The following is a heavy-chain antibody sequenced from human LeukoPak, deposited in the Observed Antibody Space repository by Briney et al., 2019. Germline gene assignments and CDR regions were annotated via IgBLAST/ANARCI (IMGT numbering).Heavy chain of an antibody. CDR1: GYTFTYYA. CDR2: INTNTGNP. J-gene: IGHJ4*02. V-gene: IGHV7-4-1*02. CDR3: ARDLLWFGERPFDY. D-gene: IGHD3-10*01. Sequence: ASVKVSCKASGYTFTYYAMNWVRQAPGQGLEWMGWINTNTGNPTYAQGFTGRFVFSLDTSVSTAYLQISSLKAEDTAVYYCARDLLWFGERPFDYWGQGTLVTVSS.